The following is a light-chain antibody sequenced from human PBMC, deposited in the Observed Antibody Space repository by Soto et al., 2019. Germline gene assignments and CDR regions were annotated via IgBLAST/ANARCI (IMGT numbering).Light chain of an antibody. V-gene: IGLV1-44*01. Sequence: QSVLTQAPSASGTPGQRVTISCSGSSSNIGSKTVNWYQQLPGMAPKLLIFNNHQRPSGVPDRFSGSKSGTSASLAISGLESEDEAGYYCAAWDDSLNAGVFGTGTKVTVL. CDR1: SSNIGSKT. CDR2: NNH. J-gene: IGLJ1*01. CDR3: AAWDDSLNAGV.